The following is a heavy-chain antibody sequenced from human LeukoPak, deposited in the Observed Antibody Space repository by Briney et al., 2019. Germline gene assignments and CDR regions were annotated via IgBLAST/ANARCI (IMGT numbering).Heavy chain of an antibody. CDR2: IYSSGST. Sequence: SETLSLTCTVSGASISSYYXXWIXXXXXXXXXXXXXIYSSGSTNYNPSLKSRVTMSLDTSKNQFSLRLSSVTAADTAVYYCARARGGSGSYGHFDYWGQGTLVTVSS. CDR3: ARARGGSGSYGHFDY. V-gene: IGHV4-4*07. CDR1: GASISSYY. J-gene: IGHJ4*02. D-gene: IGHD1-26*01.